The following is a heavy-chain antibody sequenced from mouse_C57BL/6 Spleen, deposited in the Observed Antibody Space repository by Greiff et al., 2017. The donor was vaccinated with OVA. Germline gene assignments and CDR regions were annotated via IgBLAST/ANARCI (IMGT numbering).Heavy chain of an antibody. Sequence: QVHVKQSGAELVKPGASVKISCKASGYAFSSYWMNWVKQRPGKGLEWIGQIYPGDGDTNYNGKFKGKATLTADKSSSTAYMQLSSLTSEDSAVYFCARKGDSSGYGYFDYWGQGTTLTVSS. J-gene: IGHJ2*01. CDR2: IYPGDGDT. D-gene: IGHD3-2*02. CDR1: GYAFSSYW. CDR3: ARKGDSSGYGYFDY. V-gene: IGHV1-80*01.